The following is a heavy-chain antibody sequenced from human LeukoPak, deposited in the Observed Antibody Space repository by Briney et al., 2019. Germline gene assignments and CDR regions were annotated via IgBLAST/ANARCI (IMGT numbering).Heavy chain of an antibody. Sequence: SETLSLTCTVSGGSISSYYWSWIRQPAGKGLEWIGRIYTSGSTNYNPSLKSRVTMSVDTSKNQFSLKLSSVTAADTAVYYCARDEVVTTTFLCAFDIWGQGTMVTVSS. CDR1: GGSISSYY. J-gene: IGHJ3*02. V-gene: IGHV4-4*07. CDR3: ARDEVVTTTFLCAFDI. CDR2: IYTSGST. D-gene: IGHD2-21*02.